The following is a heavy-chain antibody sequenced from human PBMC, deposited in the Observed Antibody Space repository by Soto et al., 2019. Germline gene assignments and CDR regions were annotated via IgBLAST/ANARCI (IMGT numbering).Heavy chain of an antibody. CDR1: GFTFSSYA. Sequence: PGGSLRLSCAASGFTFSSYAMHWVRQAPGKGLEWVAVISYDGSNKYYADSVKSRFTISRDNSKNTLDLQKTSMRAEAXAVTXCEKYDTLTGYDTFDLWGQXTMVTVSS. CDR3: EKYDTLTGYDTFDL. D-gene: IGHD3-9*01. J-gene: IGHJ3*01. V-gene: IGHV3-30-3*01. CDR2: ISYDGSNK.